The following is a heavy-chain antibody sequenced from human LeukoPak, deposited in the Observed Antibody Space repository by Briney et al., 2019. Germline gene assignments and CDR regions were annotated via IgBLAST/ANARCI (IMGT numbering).Heavy chain of an antibody. CDR3: ARSPPPYYYDSSGYSSSGSAFDI. V-gene: IGHV4-39*07. CDR2: IYYSGST. D-gene: IGHD3-22*01. J-gene: IGHJ3*02. CDR1: GGSISSSSYY. Sequence: SETLSLTCTVSGGSISSSSYYWGWIRQPPGKGLEWIGSIYYSGSTYYNPSLKSRVTISVDTSKNQFSLKLSSVTAADTAVYYCARSPPPYYYDSSGYSSSGSAFDIWGQGTMVTVSS.